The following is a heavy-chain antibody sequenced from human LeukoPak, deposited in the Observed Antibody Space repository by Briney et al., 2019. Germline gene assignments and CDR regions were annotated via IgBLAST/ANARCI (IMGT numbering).Heavy chain of an antibody. Sequence: GGSLRLSCAASGFIVSNNYITWVRQAPGKGLEWVSVINTDDSTSYADSVKGRFTISRDNSKNTLYLLMNSLKAEDTAVYYCARGRPGYNMDVWGKGTTVTVSS. CDR1: GFIVSNNY. CDR3: ARGRPGYNMDV. CDR2: INTDDST. V-gene: IGHV3-53*01. J-gene: IGHJ6*03.